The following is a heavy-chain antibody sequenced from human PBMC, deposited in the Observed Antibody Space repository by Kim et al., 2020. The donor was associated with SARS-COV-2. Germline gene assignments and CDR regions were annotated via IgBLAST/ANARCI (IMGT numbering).Heavy chain of an antibody. D-gene: IGHD3-3*01. CDR2: ISASGTNT. Sequence: GGSLRLSCAASDFGFSNYAMSWVRQAPGKGLEWVSAISASGTNTFYAESVKGRFTISRDNPKDTLFLQMSSLRAEDTAIYYCALGPLTIFGVVNAMAFDSWGQGALVTVSS. CDR1: DFGFSNYA. V-gene: IGHV3-23*01. CDR3: ALGPLTIFGVVNAMAFDS. J-gene: IGHJ4*02.